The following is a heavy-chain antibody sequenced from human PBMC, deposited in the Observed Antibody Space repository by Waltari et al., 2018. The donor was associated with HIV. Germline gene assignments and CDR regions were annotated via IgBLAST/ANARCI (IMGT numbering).Heavy chain of an antibody. V-gene: IGHV3-33*01. CDR2: IWYDGSKT. J-gene: IGHJ4*02. Sequence: QVQLVESGGGVVQPGGSLRLSCAASGFTFNNYGIHWVRQAPGKGLEWVAVIWYDGSKTYYEGSVKGRFTIYRDTSMNTVYLQMSSLRAEDTALYYCARDQEFMTTVTPLAYWGQGTPVTVSS. CDR1: GFTFNNYG. CDR3: ARDQEFMTTVTPLAY. D-gene: IGHD4-4*01.